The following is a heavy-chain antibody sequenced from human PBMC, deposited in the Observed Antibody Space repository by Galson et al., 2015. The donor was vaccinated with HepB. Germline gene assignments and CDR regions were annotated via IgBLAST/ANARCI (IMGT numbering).Heavy chain of an antibody. CDR3: ARDPLGLWVGEDPPYYYYGMDV. V-gene: IGHV3-33*01. Sequence: SLRLSCAASGFTFSHYGMHWVRQGPGKGLEWVAVIWHDGNNERYADSVKGRFTVSRDNSESTVYLQMSSLTADDTAIYYCARDPLGLWVGEDPPYYYYGMDVWGQGTTVTVS. J-gene: IGHJ6*02. CDR2: IWHDGNNE. CDR1: GFTFSHYG. D-gene: IGHD3-10*01.